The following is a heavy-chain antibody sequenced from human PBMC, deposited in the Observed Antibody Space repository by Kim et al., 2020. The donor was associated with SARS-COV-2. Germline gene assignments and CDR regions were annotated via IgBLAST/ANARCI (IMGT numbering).Heavy chain of an antibody. J-gene: IGHJ3*02. Sequence: GGSLRLSCAASGFTFSSYAMHWVRQAPGKGLEWVAVISYDGSNKYYADSVKGRFTISRDNSKNTLCLQMNSLRAEDTAVYYCARGRLWFGELFYAFDIWGQGTMVTVSS. CDR2: ISYDGSNK. CDR1: GFTFSSYA. CDR3: ARGRLWFGELFYAFDI. V-gene: IGHV3-30-3*01. D-gene: IGHD3-10*01.